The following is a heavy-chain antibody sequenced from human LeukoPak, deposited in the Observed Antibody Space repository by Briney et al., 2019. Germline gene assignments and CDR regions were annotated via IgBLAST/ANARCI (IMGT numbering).Heavy chain of an antibody. Sequence: SVKVSCKASGGTCSSYAISWVRQAPGQGLEWMGGIIPIFGTANYAQKFQGRVTITADESTSTAYMELSSLRSEDTAVYYCARDRLSARDRDAVADNYYYGMDVWGQGTTVTVSS. J-gene: IGHJ6*02. CDR2: IIPIFGTA. V-gene: IGHV1-69*01. CDR1: GGTCSSYA. D-gene: IGHD6-13*01. CDR3: ARDRLSARDRDAVADNYYYGMDV.